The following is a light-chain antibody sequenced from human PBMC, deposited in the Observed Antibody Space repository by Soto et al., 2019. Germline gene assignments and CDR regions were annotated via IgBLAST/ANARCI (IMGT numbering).Light chain of an antibody. V-gene: IGLV2-8*01. CDR3: SSYTSSSISYV. CDR2: EVT. Sequence: QSVLTQPPSASGSPGQSVTISCTGTSSDIGAYNYVSWYQHHPGKAPKLLIFEVTKRPSGVPDRFSGSKSGNSASLTVSGLHVGDEADYYCSSYTSSSISYVFGTGTKVTVL. CDR1: SSDIGAYNY. J-gene: IGLJ1*01.